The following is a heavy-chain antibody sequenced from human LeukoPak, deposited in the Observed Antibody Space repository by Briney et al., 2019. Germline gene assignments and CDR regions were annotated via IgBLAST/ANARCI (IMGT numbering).Heavy chain of an antibody. CDR1: GYTFTVYY. Sequence: ASVTLSFTASGYTFTVYYLHWVRQAPGQGLEWVGWINPNSGGTNYSQKFQGRVTMTTDTSISTVYMELSGLRSDDTAVYYCSREDYWGQGTLVTVSS. J-gene: IGHJ4*02. V-gene: IGHV1-2*02. CDR3: SREDY. CDR2: INPNSGGT.